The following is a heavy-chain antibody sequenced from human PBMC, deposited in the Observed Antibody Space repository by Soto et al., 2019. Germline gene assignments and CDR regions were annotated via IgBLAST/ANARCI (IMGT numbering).Heavy chain of an antibody. CDR1: GFTFSAYG. CDR3: AKGGHWCAGTGCSLD. Sequence: PGGSLRLSCAASGFTFSAYGIHWVRQAPGKGLEWTAVISGDGGHEFYADSVKGRFTISRDNSKNTLYLQMDSLRIEDTAVYHCAKGGHWCAGTGCSLDWGPGTLVTVSS. J-gene: IGHJ4*02. CDR2: ISGDGGHE. V-gene: IGHV3-30*18. D-gene: IGHD2-2*01.